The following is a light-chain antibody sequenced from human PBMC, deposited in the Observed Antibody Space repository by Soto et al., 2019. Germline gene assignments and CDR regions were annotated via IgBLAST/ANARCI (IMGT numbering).Light chain of an antibody. CDR3: AAWDDSLNGPV. V-gene: IGLV1-44*01. J-gene: IGLJ2*01. CDR1: SSNIGSNT. CDR2: SNN. Sequence: QSVLTQPPSASGTPGQRVTISCSGSSSNIGSNTVSWYQQLPGTAPKLFIYSNNQRPSGVPDRFSGSKSGTSASLAISGLQSDDEADYYCAAWDDSLNGPVFCGGTKLTVL.